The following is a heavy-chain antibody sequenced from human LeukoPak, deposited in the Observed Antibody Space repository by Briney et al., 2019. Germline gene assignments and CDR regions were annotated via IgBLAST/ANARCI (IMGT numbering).Heavy chain of an antibody. J-gene: IGHJ4*02. CDR2: ISSSSTI. CDR1: GFTFSSYS. V-gene: IGHV3-48*01. Sequence: GGSLRLSCAASGFTFSSYSMNWVRQAPGKGLEWVSYISSSSTIYYADSVKGRFTISRDNAKNSLYLQMNSLRAEDTAVYYCASEGPVGITMIVEIYWGQGTLVTVSS. D-gene: IGHD3-22*01. CDR3: ASEGPVGITMIVEIY.